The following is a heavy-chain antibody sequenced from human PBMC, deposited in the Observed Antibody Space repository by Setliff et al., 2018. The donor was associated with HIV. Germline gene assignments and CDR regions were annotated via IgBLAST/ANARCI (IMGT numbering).Heavy chain of an antibody. CDR2: VYYSGST. V-gene: IGHV4-59*01. D-gene: IGHD3-22*01. J-gene: IGHJ6*03. Sequence: SETLSLTCTVSGDPISTYYWSWVRKPPGKGLEWIGYVYYSGSTGYSPSLRGRVTMSVDPSKNQFSLKLNSVTAADTAIYYCARGNYDTSDYYTNFYYYYMDVWGKGTAVTVSS. CDR1: GDPISTYY. CDR3: ARGNYDTSDYYTNFYYYYMDV.